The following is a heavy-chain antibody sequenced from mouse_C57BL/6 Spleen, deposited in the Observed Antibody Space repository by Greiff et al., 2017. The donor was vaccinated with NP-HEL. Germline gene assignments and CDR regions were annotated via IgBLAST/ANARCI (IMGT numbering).Heavy chain of an antibody. CDR3: AREGAYSNWFAY. D-gene: IGHD2-5*01. CDR2: INPSSGYT. CDR1: GYTFTSYT. V-gene: IGHV1-4*01. J-gene: IGHJ3*01. Sequence: VQLVESGAELARPGASVKMSCKASGYTFTSYTMHWVKQRPGQGLEWIGYINPSSGYTKYNQKFKDKATLTADKSSSTAYMQLSSLTSEDSAVYYCAREGAYSNWFAYWGQGTLVTVSA.